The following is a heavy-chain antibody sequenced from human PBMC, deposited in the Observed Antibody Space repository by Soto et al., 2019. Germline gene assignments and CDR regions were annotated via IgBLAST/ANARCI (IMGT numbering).Heavy chain of an antibody. CDR2: INPSGGST. Sequence: ASVKVSCKASGYTFTSYYMHWVRQAPGQGLEWMGIINPSGGSTSYAQKLQGRVTMTRDTSTSTVYMELSSLRSEDTAVYYCARVTDYYDSSGYYYFDYWGQGTLVTVSS. V-gene: IGHV1-46*01. CDR1: GYTFTSYY. CDR3: ARVTDYYDSSGYYYFDY. D-gene: IGHD3-22*01. J-gene: IGHJ4*02.